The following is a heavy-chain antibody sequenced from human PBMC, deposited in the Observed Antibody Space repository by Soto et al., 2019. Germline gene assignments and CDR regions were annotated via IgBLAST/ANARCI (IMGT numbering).Heavy chain of an antibody. CDR1: GGSISSYY. Sequence: SETLSLTCPVSGGSISSYYWSWIRQPPGKGLEWIGYIYYSGSTNYNPSLKSRVTISVDTSKNQFSLKLSSVTAADTAVYYCARDQVVVVAATRFEWFDPWGQGTLVTVSS. D-gene: IGHD2-15*01. CDR3: ARDQVVVVAATRFEWFDP. J-gene: IGHJ5*02. V-gene: IGHV4-59*01. CDR2: IYYSGST.